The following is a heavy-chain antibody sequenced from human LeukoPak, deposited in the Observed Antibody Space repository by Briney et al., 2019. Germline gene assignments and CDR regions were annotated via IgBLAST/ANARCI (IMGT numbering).Heavy chain of an antibody. CDR3: ARVGRVVAATRARYYYYYMDV. V-gene: IGHV4-61*02. CDR1: GGSISSGSYY. D-gene: IGHD2-15*01. Sequence: SETLSLTCTVSGGSISSGSYYWSWIRQPAGKGLEWIGRIYTSGSTSYNPSLKSRVTISVDTSKNQFSLKLISVTAADTAVYYCARVGRVVAATRARYYYYYMDVWGKGTTVTISS. J-gene: IGHJ6*03. CDR2: IYTSGST.